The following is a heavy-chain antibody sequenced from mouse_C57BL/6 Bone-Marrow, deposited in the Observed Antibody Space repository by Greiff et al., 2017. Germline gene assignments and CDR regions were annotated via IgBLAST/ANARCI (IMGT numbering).Heavy chain of an antibody. V-gene: IGHV1-64*01. CDR3: AREGIYYYGSFAMDY. J-gene: IGHJ4*01. D-gene: IGHD1-1*01. Sequence: VQLQQSGAELVKPGASVKLSCKASGYTFTSYWMHWVKQRPGQGLEWIGMIHPNSGSTNYNEKFKSKAKLTVDKSSSTAYMQLSSLTSEDSAVYYCAREGIYYYGSFAMDYWGQGTSVTVSS. CDR2: IHPNSGST. CDR1: GYTFTSYW.